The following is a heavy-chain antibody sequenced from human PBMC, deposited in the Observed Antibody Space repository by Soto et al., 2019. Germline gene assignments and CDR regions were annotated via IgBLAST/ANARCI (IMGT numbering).Heavy chain of an antibody. J-gene: IGHJ6*02. D-gene: IGHD3-9*01. CDR1: GCSISSGRYY. CDR2: IYYSGST. V-gene: IGHV4-31*03. CDR3: ARRLTGYFNYYYYGMDV. Sequence: SDTLSLTCTVSGCSISSGRYYWSWIRQHPGKGLEWIGYIYYSGSTYYNPSLKSRVTISVDTSKNQFSLKLSSVTAADTAVYYCARRLTGYFNYYYYGMDVWGQGTTVT.